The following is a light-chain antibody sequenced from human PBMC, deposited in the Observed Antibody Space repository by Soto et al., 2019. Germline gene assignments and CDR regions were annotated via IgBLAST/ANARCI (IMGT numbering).Light chain of an antibody. Sequence: EILLTQSPSTLSLSPGEGVTLSCRASQSVAVNSLAWYQQKPGQAPRLLIYAASTRAAAVPDRFTGSGSGTDFALPISRLEPEDFVVYYCQQYGDSPLTSGPGTKVDIK. J-gene: IGKJ3*01. CDR3: QQYGDSPLT. CDR2: AAS. CDR1: QSVAVNS. V-gene: IGKV3-20*01.